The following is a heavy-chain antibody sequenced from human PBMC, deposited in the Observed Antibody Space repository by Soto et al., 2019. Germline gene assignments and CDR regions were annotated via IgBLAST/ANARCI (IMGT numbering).Heavy chain of an antibody. J-gene: IGHJ6*03. CDR1: GFTFNTYA. V-gene: IGHV3-23*01. CDR3: ASGRLSDRSEYYYYMAV. CDR2: ISGSGGRI. D-gene: IGHD6-19*01. Sequence: GGSVRLSCAASGFTFNTYAMSWVRQPPGKGLEWVSGISGSGGRIYYADSVKGRFTISRDNSKNMLHLQMNSLRAEDTAVYYCASGRLSDRSEYYYYMAVWDKGTTVTVSS.